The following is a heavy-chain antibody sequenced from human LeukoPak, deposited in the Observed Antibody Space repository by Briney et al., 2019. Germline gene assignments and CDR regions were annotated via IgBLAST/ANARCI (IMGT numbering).Heavy chain of an antibody. Sequence: GGSLRLSCAASGFTFSDYYMSWIRQAPGKGLEWVSYISSSSSYTNYADSVKGRFTISRDNAKNSLYLQMNSLRVEDTAVYYCARDRAGRHDYWGQGTLVTVSS. CDR2: ISSSSSYT. CDR1: GFTFSDYY. J-gene: IGHJ4*02. CDR3: ARDRAGRHDY. V-gene: IGHV3-11*06. D-gene: IGHD1-14*01.